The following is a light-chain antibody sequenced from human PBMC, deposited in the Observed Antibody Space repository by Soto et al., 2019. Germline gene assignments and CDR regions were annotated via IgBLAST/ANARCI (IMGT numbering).Light chain of an antibody. CDR3: QQSYDTPWT. V-gene: IGKV1-39*01. J-gene: IGKJ1*01. CDR1: QSITTY. Sequence: IQVTQSPSSLSASVGDSVTITCRASQSITTYLNWYQQKPGKAPKLLIFAASSLQRGVPSRFSGSGSETDFTLTISSLQPEDFAIYYCQQSYDTPWTFGQGTKVEIK. CDR2: AAS.